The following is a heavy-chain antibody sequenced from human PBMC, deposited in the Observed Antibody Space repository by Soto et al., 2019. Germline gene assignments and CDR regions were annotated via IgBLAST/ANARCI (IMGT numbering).Heavy chain of an antibody. V-gene: IGHV4-30-2*01. CDR1: GGSISSGGYS. CDR3: ARVPDY. J-gene: IGHJ4*02. Sequence: QLQLQESGSGLVKPSQTLSLTCAVSGGSISSGGYSWSWIRQPPGKGLEWIAYNYHSGSTYYNPSPRSRVTISGDRSTNQFSLKLSSVTAAVTAVNYCARVPDYWGQGTLVTVSS. CDR2: NYHSGST.